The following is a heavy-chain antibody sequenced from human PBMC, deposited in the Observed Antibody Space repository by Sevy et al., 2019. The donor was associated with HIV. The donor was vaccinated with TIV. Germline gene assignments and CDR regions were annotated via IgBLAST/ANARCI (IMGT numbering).Heavy chain of an antibody. V-gene: IGHV1-2*06. CDR1: GYTFTGYY. Sequence: ASVKVSCKASGYTFTGYYMHWVRQAPGQGLEWMGRINPNSGGRNYAQRFQGRVTMTRDTSISTAYMELSRLRSDDTAVYYCARNLNYDFWSGYYYWGQGTLVTVSS. J-gene: IGHJ4*02. CDR3: ARNLNYDFWSGYYY. D-gene: IGHD3-3*01. CDR2: INPNSGGR.